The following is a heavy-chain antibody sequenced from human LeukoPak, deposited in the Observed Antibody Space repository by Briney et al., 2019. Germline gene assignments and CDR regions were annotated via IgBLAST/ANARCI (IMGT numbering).Heavy chain of an antibody. CDR2: IKQDGSQT. J-gene: IGHJ6*02. D-gene: IGHD3-16*01. CDR3: ARDTSQNGMDV. V-gene: IGHV3-7*04. CDR1: GFTFSSSW. Sequence: GGSLRLSCAASGFTFSSSWMTWVRQAPGKGLEWVANIKQDGSQTYYVDSVKGRFSVSRDNTKNSVYLQLNSPRAEDTAVYYCARDTSQNGMDVWGQGTTVIVSS.